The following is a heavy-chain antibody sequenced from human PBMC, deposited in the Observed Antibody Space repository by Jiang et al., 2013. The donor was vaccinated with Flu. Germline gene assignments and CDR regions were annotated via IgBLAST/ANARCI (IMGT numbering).Heavy chain of an antibody. Sequence: GLVQPGGSLRLSCAASGFTFSTYSMNWVRQAPGKGLEWISYISGSTSTIYYSDSVQGRFTISRDNAKNSLYLQMNGLRDNDTAVYYCARVHGDYRIDYWGQGTLVTVSS. CDR1: GFTFSTYS. J-gene: IGHJ4*02. D-gene: IGHD4-17*01. V-gene: IGHV3-48*02. CDR2: ISGSTSTI. CDR3: ARVHGDYRIDY.